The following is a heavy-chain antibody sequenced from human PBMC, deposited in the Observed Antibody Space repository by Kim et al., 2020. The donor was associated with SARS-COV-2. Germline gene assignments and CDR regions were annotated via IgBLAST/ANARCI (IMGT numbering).Heavy chain of an antibody. D-gene: IGHD6-19*01. J-gene: IGHJ5*02. CDR1: GGSISSSSYY. V-gene: IGHV4-39*01. CDR3: ARRYSSGWYGDWFDP. CDR2: IYYSGST. Sequence: SETLSLTCTVSGGSISSSSYYWGWIRQPPGKGLEWIGSIYYSGSTYYNPSLKSRVTISVDTSKNQFSLKLSSVTAADTAVYYCARRYSSGWYGDWFDPWGQGTLVTVSS.